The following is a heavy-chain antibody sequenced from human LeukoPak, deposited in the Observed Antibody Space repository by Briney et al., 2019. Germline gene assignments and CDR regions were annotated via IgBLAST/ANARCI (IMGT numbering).Heavy chain of an antibody. CDR1: GFTFSSYW. Sequence: GGSLRLSCAASGFTFSSYWMHWVRQAPGKGLEWVSVIYSGGSTYYADSVKGRFTISRDNSKNTLYLQMNSLRAEDTAVYYCAREGYDSSGYYYGGFDYWGQGTLVTVSS. V-gene: IGHV3-53*01. CDR3: AREGYDSSGYYYGGFDY. D-gene: IGHD3-22*01. CDR2: IYSGGST. J-gene: IGHJ4*02.